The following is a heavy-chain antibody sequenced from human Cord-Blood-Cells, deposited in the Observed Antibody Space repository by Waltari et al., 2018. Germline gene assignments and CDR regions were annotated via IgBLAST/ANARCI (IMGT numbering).Heavy chain of an antibody. CDR2: INHNGST. CDR1: GGSFSGYY. CDR3: ARDPLRRYSYGHDACDI. V-gene: IGHV4-34*01. D-gene: IGHD5-18*01. Sequence: VQLQQWGAGLLKPSEPPSPTCAVYGGSFSGYYWSWIRHPPGKGPESIGEINHNGSTNYNPALKGCVTISVDTSKTPFSLRLSSVTAADTAVYYCARDPLRRYSYGHDACDIWGQGTMVTVSS. J-gene: IGHJ3*02.